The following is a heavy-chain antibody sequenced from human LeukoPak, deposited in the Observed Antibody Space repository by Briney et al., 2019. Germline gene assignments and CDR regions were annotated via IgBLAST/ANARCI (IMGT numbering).Heavy chain of an antibody. CDR3: ARDRRPYGDFIFFDH. J-gene: IGHJ4*02. CDR2: IIPIFGTA. D-gene: IGHD4-17*01. V-gene: IGHV1-69*05. CDR1: GGTFSSYA. Sequence: GASVKVSCKASGGTFSSYAISWVRQAPGQGLEWMGGIIPIFGTANYAQKFQGTVTIPTDESTSPAYMELSSLRSEDTAVYYCARDRRPYGDFIFFDHWGQGTLVTVSS.